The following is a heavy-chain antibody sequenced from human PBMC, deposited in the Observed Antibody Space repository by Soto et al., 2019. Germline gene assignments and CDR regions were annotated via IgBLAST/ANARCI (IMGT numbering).Heavy chain of an antibody. CDR2: IVVGSGNT. CDR1: GFTFTSSA. CDR3: AAGELELRYYYYGMYV. V-gene: IGHV1-58*01. J-gene: IGHJ6*02. Sequence: QMQLVQSGPEVKKPGTSVKVSCKASGFTFTSSAVQWVRQARGQRLEWLGWIVVGSGNTNYAQKFQERVTITRDMSTSTAYMELSSLRSEDTAVYYCAAGELELRYYYYGMYVWGQGTTVTVSS. D-gene: IGHD1-7*01.